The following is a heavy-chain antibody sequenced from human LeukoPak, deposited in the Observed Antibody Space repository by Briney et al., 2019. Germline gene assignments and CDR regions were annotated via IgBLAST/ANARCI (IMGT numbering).Heavy chain of an antibody. CDR1: GFTFSSYS. J-gene: IGHJ6*03. CDR2: VSSSSSYI. CDR3: AREHCGGDCQHYYMDV. V-gene: IGHV3-21*01. Sequence: GGSLRLSCAASGFTFSSYSMNWVRQAPGKGLEWVSSVSSSSSYIYYADSVKGRFTISRDNAKNSLYLQMNSLRAEDTAVYYCAREHCGGDCQHYYMDVWGKGTTVTVSS. D-gene: IGHD2-21*02.